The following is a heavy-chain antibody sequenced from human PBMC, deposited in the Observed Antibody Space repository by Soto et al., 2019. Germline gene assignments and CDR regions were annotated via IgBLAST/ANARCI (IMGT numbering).Heavy chain of an antibody. D-gene: IGHD5-12*01. CDR1: GDSLSSADYC. Sequence: QVQLQESGPGLVKPSQTLSLTCTVSGDSLSSADYCWSWLRQAPGKGLEWIGYICYSGSTYHNPSLKSRTSMSVDTSKKQSSLKLTSVTAADTAVYYCAREESGLFDYWGQGRLVTVSS. J-gene: IGHJ4*02. V-gene: IGHV4-30-4*01. CDR3: AREESGLFDY. CDR2: ICYSGST.